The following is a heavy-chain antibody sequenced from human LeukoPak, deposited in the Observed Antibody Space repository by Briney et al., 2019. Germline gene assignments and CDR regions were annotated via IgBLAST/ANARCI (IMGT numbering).Heavy chain of an antibody. V-gene: IGHV3-64*01. CDR3: ARVTRYDAFDI. J-gene: IGHJ3*02. Sequence: GGSLRLSCAASGFTFSSYAMHWVRQAPGKGLEYVSAISSNGGSTYYANSVKGRFTISRDNSKNTLYLQMGSLRAEDMAVYYCARVTRYDAFDIWGQGTMVTVPP. CDR2: ISSNGGST. CDR1: GFTFSSYA.